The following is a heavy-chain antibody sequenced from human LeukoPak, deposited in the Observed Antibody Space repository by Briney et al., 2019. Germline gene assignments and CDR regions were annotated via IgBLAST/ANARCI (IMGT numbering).Heavy chain of an antibody. Sequence: ASVKVSCKASGYTFTGYYMHWVRQAPGQGLEWMGWINPNSGGTNYAQKFQGRVTMTRDTSISTAYMELSRLRSDDTAVNYCARRPDYIEFHAFDIWGQGTMVTVSS. D-gene: IGHD1-14*01. V-gene: IGHV1-2*02. CDR1: GYTFTGYY. CDR2: INPNSGGT. J-gene: IGHJ3*02. CDR3: ARRPDYIEFHAFDI.